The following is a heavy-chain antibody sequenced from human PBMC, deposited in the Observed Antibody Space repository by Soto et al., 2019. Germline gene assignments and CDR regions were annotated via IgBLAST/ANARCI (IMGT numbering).Heavy chain of an antibody. CDR3: ARGSHDYGDAPFDY. V-gene: IGHV1-18*01. CDR1: GYTFTSYG. J-gene: IGHJ4*02. D-gene: IGHD4-17*01. CDR2: ISAYNGNT. Sequence: QVQLVQSGAEVKKPGASVKVSCKASGYTFTSYGISWVRQAPGQGLEWMGWISAYNGNTNYAQKLQGRVPXXTXPXTSTAYMELRSLRPDDTAVYYCARGSHDYGDAPFDYWGQGTLVTVSS.